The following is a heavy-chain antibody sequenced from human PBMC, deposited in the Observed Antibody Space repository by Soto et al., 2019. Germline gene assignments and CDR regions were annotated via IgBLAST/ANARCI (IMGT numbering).Heavy chain of an antibody. J-gene: IGHJ4*02. Sequence: LRLSCVASGFTFSTSDMHWVRQAPGQGLEWVAVVSYDERNIYYADSVKGRFSVSRDNSKNTLFLHMNSLRAEDTAVYFCAKLVDKSLDDYWGQGALVTVSS. CDR2: VSYDERNI. D-gene: IGHD3-16*01. V-gene: IGHV3-30*18. CDR1: GFTFSTSD. CDR3: AKLVDKSLDDY.